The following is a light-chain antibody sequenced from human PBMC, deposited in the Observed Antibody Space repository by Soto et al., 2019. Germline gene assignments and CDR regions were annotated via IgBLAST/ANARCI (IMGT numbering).Light chain of an antibody. J-gene: IGKJ1*01. CDR3: QQYNSYWT. CDR2: DAS. CDR1: QSISSW. Sequence: DIQMTQSPSTLSASVGDRVTITCRASQSISSWLAWYQQKPGKAPKILIYDASSLESGVPSRFRGSGSGTEFTLTISSPQPDDFATYDCQQYNSYWTFGQGTKV. V-gene: IGKV1-5*01.